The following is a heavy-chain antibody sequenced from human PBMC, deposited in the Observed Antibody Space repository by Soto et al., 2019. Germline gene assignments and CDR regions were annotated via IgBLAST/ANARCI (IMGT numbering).Heavy chain of an antibody. J-gene: IGHJ4*02. D-gene: IGHD6-13*01. V-gene: IGHV4-39*01. CDR1: GGSISSSSYY. Sequence: SETLSLTCTVSGGSISSSSYYWGWIRQPPGKGLEWIGSIYYSGSTYYNTSLKNRVTISVDTSKNQFSLKLSSVTAADTVVYYCARHPGELVAAAHYFDYWGQGTLVTVSS. CDR3: ARHPGELVAAAHYFDY. CDR2: IYYSGST.